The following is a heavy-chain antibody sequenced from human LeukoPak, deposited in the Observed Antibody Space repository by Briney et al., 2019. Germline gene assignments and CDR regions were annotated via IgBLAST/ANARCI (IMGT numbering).Heavy chain of an antibody. D-gene: IGHD3-3*01. CDR3: QSRFLEWLLDY. V-gene: IGHV4-39*01. CDR1: GGSISSNNYF. CDR2: IYDSGST. Sequence: SETLSLTYTVSGGSISSNNYFWGWIRQPPGKGLEWIGSIYDSGSTYYNPSLKSRVTISVDTSKNQFSLKLNSVTAADTAMYYCQSRFLEWLLDYWGQGTLVTVSS. J-gene: IGHJ4*02.